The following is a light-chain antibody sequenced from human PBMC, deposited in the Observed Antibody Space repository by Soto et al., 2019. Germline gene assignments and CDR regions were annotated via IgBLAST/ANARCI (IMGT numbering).Light chain of an antibody. Sequence: EIVLTQSPATLSLSPGERATLSCRASQSVSNSLAWYQHKPGQPPRLLIFDASIRATDIPDRFSGSWSGTDFTLTISSPEPEDFAVYYWQQRSQWPPYTFGQGTKLEIK. CDR2: DAS. CDR1: QSVSNS. V-gene: IGKV3-11*01. J-gene: IGKJ2*01. CDR3: QQRSQWPPYT.